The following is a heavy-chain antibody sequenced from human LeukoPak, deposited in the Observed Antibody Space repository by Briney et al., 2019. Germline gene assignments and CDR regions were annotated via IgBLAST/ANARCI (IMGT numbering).Heavy chain of an antibody. D-gene: IGHD2-2*01. CDR1: GYTFTCYY. V-gene: IGHV1-2*02. CDR3: ARGDFIVVVPAAIDD. Sequence: ASVKVSCKASGYTFTCYYMHWVRQPPAQGLEWMGWINSNSGGTNYAQKFQGRVTMTRYTSISTAYMELSRLRSDDKAMYYCARGDFIVVVPAAIDDWGQGTLVTVSS. J-gene: IGHJ4*02. CDR2: INSNSGGT.